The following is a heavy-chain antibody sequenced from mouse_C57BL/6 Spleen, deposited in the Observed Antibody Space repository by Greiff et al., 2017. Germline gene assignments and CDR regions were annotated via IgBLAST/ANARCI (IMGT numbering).Heavy chain of an antibody. CDR2: ISDGGSYT. D-gene: IGHD1-1*01. CDR3: AREVGDYYGSWFAY. Sequence: EVKLMESGGGLVKPGGSLKLSCAASGFTFSSYAMSWVRQTPEKRLEWVATISDGGSYTYYPDNVKGRFTISRDNAKNNLYLQMSHLKSEDTAMYYCAREVGDYYGSWFAYWGQGTLVTVSA. J-gene: IGHJ3*01. V-gene: IGHV5-4*01. CDR1: GFTFSSYA.